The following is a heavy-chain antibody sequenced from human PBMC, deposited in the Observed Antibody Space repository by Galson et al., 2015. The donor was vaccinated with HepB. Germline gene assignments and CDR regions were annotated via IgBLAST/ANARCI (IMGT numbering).Heavy chain of an antibody. CDR2: ITSSGGNS. CDR3: AKDGIMVANNPYHFHY. J-gene: IGHJ4*02. V-gene: IGHV3-23*01. D-gene: IGHD2-15*01. Sequence: SLRLSCAASGFSFTRYAMTWVRQAPGKGLEWVSSITSSGGNSYYTDSVKGRFTVSRDNSKNTLLLQLNSLRAEETAMYFCAKDGIMVANNPYHFHYWGQGPLLTVTP. CDR1: GFSFTRYA.